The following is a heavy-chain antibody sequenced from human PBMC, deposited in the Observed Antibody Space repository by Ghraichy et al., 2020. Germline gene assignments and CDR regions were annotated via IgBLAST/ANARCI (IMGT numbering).Heavy chain of an antibody. CDR3: ATEMRNYYDSSGPYYGMDV. Sequence: ASVKVSCKVSGYTLTELSMHWVRQAPGKGLEWMGGFDPEDGETIYAQKFQGRVTMTEDTSTDTAYMELSSLRSEDTAVYYCATEMRNYYDSSGPYYGMDVWGQGTTVTVSS. CDR2: FDPEDGET. J-gene: IGHJ6*02. D-gene: IGHD3-22*01. CDR1: GYTLTELS. V-gene: IGHV1-24*01.